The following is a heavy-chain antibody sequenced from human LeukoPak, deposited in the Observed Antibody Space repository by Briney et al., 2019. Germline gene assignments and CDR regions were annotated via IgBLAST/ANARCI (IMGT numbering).Heavy chain of an antibody. J-gene: IGHJ4*02. CDR3: EAVAGLFDY. Sequence: GGSLRLSCAASRFSFSNFGMHWVRQAPGKGLEWVAFIRSDGSDKNYADSVKGRFTISRDNSKNTLYLQMHSLRAEDTAVYYCEAVAGLFDYWGQGTLVTVSS. CDR1: RFSFSNFG. D-gene: IGHD6-19*01. CDR2: IRSDGSDK. V-gene: IGHV3-30*02.